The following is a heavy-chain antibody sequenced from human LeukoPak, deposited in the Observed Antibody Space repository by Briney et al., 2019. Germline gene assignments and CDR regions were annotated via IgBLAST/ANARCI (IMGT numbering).Heavy chain of an antibody. CDR1: GFTFDDYA. CDR2: ISWNSGSI. J-gene: IGHJ4*02. Sequence: GGSLRLSCAASGFTFDDYAMHWVRQAPGKGLEWVSGISWNSGSIGYADSVKGRFTISRDNAKNSLYLQMNSLRAEDTALYYCAKDIASTPIAAAGTFDYWGQGTLVTVSS. D-gene: IGHD6-13*01. CDR3: AKDIASTPIAAAGTFDY. V-gene: IGHV3-9*01.